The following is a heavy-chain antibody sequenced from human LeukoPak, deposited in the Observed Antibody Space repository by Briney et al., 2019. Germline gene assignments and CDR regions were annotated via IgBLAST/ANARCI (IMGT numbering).Heavy chain of an antibody. V-gene: IGHV4-59*08. D-gene: IGHD3-22*01. J-gene: IGHJ5*02. CDR3: ARFLLYYDSSTYPNWFDP. Sequence: ASETLSLTCTVSGGSISSFHWSWIRQPPGKGLEWIGYIDYSGSTNYNPSLKSRVTISVDTSKNQFSLKLTSVTAADTAVYYCARFLLYYDSSTYPNWFDPWGQGTLVTLSS. CDR1: GGSISSFH. CDR2: IDYSGST.